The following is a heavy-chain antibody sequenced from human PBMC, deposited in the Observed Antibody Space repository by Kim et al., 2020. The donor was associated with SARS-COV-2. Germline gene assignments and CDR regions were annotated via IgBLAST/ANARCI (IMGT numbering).Heavy chain of an antibody. J-gene: IGHJ3*02. V-gene: IGHV4-39*01. CDR1: GGSISSSSYY. CDR3: ARQGRYLVRLDAFDI. D-gene: IGHD3-9*01. CDR2: IYYSGST. Sequence: SETLSLTCTVSGGSISSSSYYWGWIRQPPGKGLEWIGSIYYSGSTYYNPSLKSRVTISVDTSKHQFSLKLSSVTAADTAVYYCARQGRYLVRLDAFDIWSKGTMVTVSS.